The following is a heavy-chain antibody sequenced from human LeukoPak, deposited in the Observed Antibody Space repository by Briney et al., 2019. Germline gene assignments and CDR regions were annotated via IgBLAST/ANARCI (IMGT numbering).Heavy chain of an antibody. CDR2: IKHDGSEK. V-gene: IGHV3-7*04. J-gene: IGHJ6*02. Sequence: SGGSLRLSCEASGFTFRIYWMSWVRQAPGKGLEWVANIKHDGSEKYYVDSVKGRFTISRDNAKNSLYLQMNSLRAEDTAVYYCARDYFYSMDVWGQGTTVTV. CDR3: ARDYFYSMDV. CDR1: GFTFRIYW.